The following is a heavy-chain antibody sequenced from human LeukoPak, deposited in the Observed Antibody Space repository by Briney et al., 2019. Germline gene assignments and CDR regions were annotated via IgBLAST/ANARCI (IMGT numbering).Heavy chain of an antibody. CDR1: GGTFSSYA. J-gene: IGHJ6*02. V-gene: IGHV1-69*13. D-gene: IGHD3-3*01. CDR2: IIPIFGTA. CDR3: ARGGYYDFWSGYCAGCYGMDV. Sequence: SVKVSCKASGGTFSSYAISWVQQAPGQGLEWMGGIIPIFGTANYAQKFQGRVTITADESTSTAYMELSSLRSEDTAVYYCARGGYYDFWSGYCAGCYGMDVWGQGTTVTVSS.